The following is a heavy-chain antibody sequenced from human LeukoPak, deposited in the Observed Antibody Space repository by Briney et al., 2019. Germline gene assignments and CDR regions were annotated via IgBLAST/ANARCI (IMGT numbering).Heavy chain of an antibody. CDR1: GFTFNTYW. V-gene: IGHV3-7*01. CDR2: IKEDGTDK. CDR3: ARDAGWFRNEV. J-gene: IGHJ6*04. D-gene: IGHD2-15*01. Sequence: PGGSLRLSCAASGFTFNTYWMSWVRQAPGKGLEWVANIKEDGTDKNYIDSVKGRFTISRDNAKNSLYLQMNSLRDEDTAVYYCARDAGWFRNEVWGKGTTVTVSS.